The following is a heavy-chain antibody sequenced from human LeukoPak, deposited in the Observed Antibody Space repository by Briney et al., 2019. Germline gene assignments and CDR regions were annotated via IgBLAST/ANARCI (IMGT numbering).Heavy chain of an antibody. CDR3: ARVSNLGVVIPIDY. CDR2: IYYSGST. J-gene: IGHJ4*02. D-gene: IGHD3-3*01. Sequence: KPSETLSLTCTVSGGSISSSSYYWGWIRQPPGKGLEWIGSIYYSGSTYYNPSLKSRVAISVDTSKNQFSLKLSSVTAADTAVYYCARVSNLGVVIPIDYWGQGTLATVSS. CDR1: GGSISSSSYY. V-gene: IGHV4-39*07.